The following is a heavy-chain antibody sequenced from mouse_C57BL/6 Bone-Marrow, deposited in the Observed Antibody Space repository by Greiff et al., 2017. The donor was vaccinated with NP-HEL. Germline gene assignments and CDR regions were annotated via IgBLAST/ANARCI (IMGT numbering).Heavy chain of an antibody. CDR1: GYSITSGYY. Sequence: EVKLEESGPGLVKPSQSLSLTCSVTGYSITSGYYWNWIRQFPGNKLEWMGYISYDGSNNYNPSLKNRISITRDTSKNQFFLKLNSVTTEDTATYYCARRGIYYADFDVWGTGTTVTVSS. CDR3: ARRGIYYADFDV. J-gene: IGHJ1*03. CDR2: ISYDGSN. V-gene: IGHV3-6*01. D-gene: IGHD2-1*01.